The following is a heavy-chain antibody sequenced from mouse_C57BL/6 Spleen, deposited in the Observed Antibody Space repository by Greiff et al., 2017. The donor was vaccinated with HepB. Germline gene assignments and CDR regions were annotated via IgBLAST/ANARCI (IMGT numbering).Heavy chain of an antibody. D-gene: IGHD2-4*01. J-gene: IGHJ2*01. V-gene: IGHV1-26*01. Sequence: EVQLQQSGPELVKPGASVKISCKASGYTFTDYYMNWVKQSHGKSLEWIGDINPNNGGTSYNQKFKGKATLTVDKSSSTAYMELRSLTSEDSAVYYCARRDYDPYYFDYWGQGTTLTVSS. CDR1: GYTFTDYY. CDR2: INPNNGGT. CDR3: ARRDYDPYYFDY.